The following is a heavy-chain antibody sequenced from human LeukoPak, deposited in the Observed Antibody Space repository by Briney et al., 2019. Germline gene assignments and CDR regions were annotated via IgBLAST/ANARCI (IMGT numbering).Heavy chain of an antibody. CDR3: AHVGGATDGAFDY. D-gene: IGHD1-26*01. CDR2: IIPILGIA. CDR1: GGTFSSYT. V-gene: IGHV1-69*02. J-gene: IGHJ4*02. Sequence: SVKVSCKASGGTFSSYTISWVRQAPGQGLEWMGRIIPILGIANYAQKFQGRVTITADKSTSTAYMELSSLRSEDTAVYYCAHVGGATDGAFDYWGQGTLVTVSS.